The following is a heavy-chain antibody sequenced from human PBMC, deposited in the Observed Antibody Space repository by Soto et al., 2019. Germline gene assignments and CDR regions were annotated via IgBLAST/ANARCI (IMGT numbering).Heavy chain of an antibody. CDR1: GGSIISYY. CDR3: AGNSYGYYYYGMDV. J-gene: IGHJ6*02. V-gene: IGHV4-59*01. CDR2: IYYSGST. Sequence: SETLSLTCTFSGGSIISYYWSWIRQPPGKGLEWIGYIYYSGSTNYNPSLKSRVTISVDTSKNQFSLKLSSVTAADTAVYYCAGNSYGYYYYGMDVWGQGTTVTVSS. D-gene: IGHD5-18*01.